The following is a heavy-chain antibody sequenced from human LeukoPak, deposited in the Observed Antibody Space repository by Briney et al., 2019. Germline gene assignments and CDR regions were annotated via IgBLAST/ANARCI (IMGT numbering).Heavy chain of an antibody. Sequence: GGSLRLSCAASGFTFSSYGMHWVRQAPGKGLEWVAFIRYDGSNKYYADSVKGRFTISRDNSKTTLYLQMNSLRAEDTAVYYCASDYAWGSYRRLDYWGQGTLVTVSS. J-gene: IGHJ4*02. CDR3: ASDYAWGSYRRLDY. V-gene: IGHV3-30*02. CDR2: IRYDGSNK. D-gene: IGHD3-16*02. CDR1: GFTFSSYG.